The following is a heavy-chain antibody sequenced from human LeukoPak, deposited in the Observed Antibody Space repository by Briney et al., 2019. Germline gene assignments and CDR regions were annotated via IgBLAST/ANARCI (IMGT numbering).Heavy chain of an antibody. J-gene: IGHJ5*02. CDR3: ARDGRNCTNNYCYTYFDP. D-gene: IGHD2-8*01. CDR1: GGSTRSNY. CDR2: IYYGGST. V-gene: IGHV4-59*01. Sequence: SETLSLTCSVSGGSTRSNYWSWIRQPPGKGPEWIGYIYYGGSTKYNPSLKGRVTISIDTSKNQFSLQLNSVTASDTAVYYCARDGRNCTNNYCYTYFDPWGPGILVTVSS.